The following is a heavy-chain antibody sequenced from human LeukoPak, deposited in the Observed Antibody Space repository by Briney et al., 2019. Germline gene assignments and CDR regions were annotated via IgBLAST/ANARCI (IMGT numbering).Heavy chain of an antibody. CDR1: RYTFSSFD. CDR2: MNPNSLNT. CDR3: ARAGDYVAESNWFDP. V-gene: IGHV1-8*01. D-gene: IGHD4-17*01. Sequence: ASVKVSCKTSRYTFSSFDVIWVRQATGQGLEWIGWMNPNSLNTGYAQKLQGRVTMTTDTSTSTAYMELRSLRSDDTAVYYCARAGDYVAESNWFDPWGQGTLVTVSS. J-gene: IGHJ5*02.